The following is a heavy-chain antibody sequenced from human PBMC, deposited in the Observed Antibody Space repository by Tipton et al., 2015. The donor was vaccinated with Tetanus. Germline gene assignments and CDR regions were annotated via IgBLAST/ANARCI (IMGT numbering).Heavy chain of an antibody. CDR1: GGQFISSSFY. D-gene: IGHD5-18*01. Sequence: TLSLTCTVSGGQFISSSFYFGWIRQPPGKGLEWVGSIYHSGTTYYNPSLNSRVNISSFAPKNEISLTLTSVTAADTAVYYCARRDRYNTDSFHLWGQGTMVTV. V-gene: IGHV4-39*01. J-gene: IGHJ3*01. CDR3: ARRDRYNTDSFHL. CDR2: IYHSGTT.